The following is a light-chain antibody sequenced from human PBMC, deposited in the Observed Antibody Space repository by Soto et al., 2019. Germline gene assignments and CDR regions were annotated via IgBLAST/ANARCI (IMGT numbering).Light chain of an antibody. J-gene: IGKJ1*01. CDR2: GAS. CDR3: QQYGSSPGT. CDR1: QSVTNRY. Sequence: ELVMTQSPATLSVSPGERATLSCRASQSVTNRYLAWYRQKPGQAPRLLIFGASIRDTGIPDRFSGSGSGTDFTLTINRLEPEDFAVYYCQQYGSSPGTFGQGTKVDIK. V-gene: IGKV3-20*01.